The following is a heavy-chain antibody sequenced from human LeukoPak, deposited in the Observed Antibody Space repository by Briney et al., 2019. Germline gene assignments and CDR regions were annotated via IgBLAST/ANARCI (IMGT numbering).Heavy chain of an antibody. J-gene: IGHJ4*02. Sequence: SETLSLTCTVSGGSISSSSYYWGWIRQPPGKGLEWIGSIYYSGSTYYNPSLKSRVTISVDTSKNQFSLKLSSVTAADTAVYYCAREKTYYYDSSGYYKYYFDYWGQGTLVTVSS. D-gene: IGHD3-22*01. CDR3: AREKTYYYDSSGYYKYYFDY. V-gene: IGHV4-39*07. CDR2: IYYSGST. CDR1: GGSISSSSYY.